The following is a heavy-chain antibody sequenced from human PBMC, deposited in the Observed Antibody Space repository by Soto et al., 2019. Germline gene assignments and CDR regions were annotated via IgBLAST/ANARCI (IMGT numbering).Heavy chain of an antibody. D-gene: IGHD3-3*01. CDR1: GFTFSSYA. CDR3: ANDYAFWSGHTQ. Sequence: VGSLRLSCAASGFTFSSYAMSWVRQAPGKGLEWVSAISGSGGSTYYADSVKGRFTISRDNSKNTLYLQMNSLRAEDTAVYYCANDYAFWSGHTQWGQGTMGNVSP. CDR2: ISGSGGST. J-gene: IGHJ4*02. V-gene: IGHV3-23*01.